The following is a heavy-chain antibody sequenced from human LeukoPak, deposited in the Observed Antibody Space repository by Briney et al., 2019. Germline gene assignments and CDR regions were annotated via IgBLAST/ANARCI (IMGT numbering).Heavy chain of an antibody. J-gene: IGHJ4*02. V-gene: IGHV3-7*01. D-gene: IGHD3-10*01. Sequence: GGSLRLSCAASGFTFSDYWMSWVRQAPGKGLEWVANIKYHGSDEHYVDSVRGRSTISRDNAKNSLFLQTNSLRAEDTAVYYCARIGGSGTYWDYWGQGTLVTVSS. CDR3: ARIGGSGTYWDY. CDR2: IKYHGSDE. CDR1: GFTFSDYW.